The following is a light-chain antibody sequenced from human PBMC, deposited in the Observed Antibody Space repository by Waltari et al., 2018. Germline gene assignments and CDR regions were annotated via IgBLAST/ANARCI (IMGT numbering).Light chain of an antibody. J-gene: IGKJ2*01. V-gene: IGKV4-1*01. CDR3: QQYYSTPYT. CDR1: QSVLYSSNNKNY. CDR2: WAS. Sequence: DIVMTQSPDSLAVSLGERATINCKSSQSVLYSSNNKNYLAWYRQKPGQPPNLLIYWASTRGSGVPDRFIGSGSGTDFTLTISSLHAEDVAVYYCQQYYSTPYTFGQGTKLEIK.